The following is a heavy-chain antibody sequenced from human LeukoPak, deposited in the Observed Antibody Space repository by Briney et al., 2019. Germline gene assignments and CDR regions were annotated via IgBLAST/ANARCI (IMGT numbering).Heavy chain of an antibody. J-gene: IGHJ5*02. CDR2: IYTSGST. D-gene: IGHD3-9*01. CDR1: GGSISSYY. CDR3: ARDYDVLTAYPPTQLFDP. V-gene: IGHV4-4*07. Sequence: MPSETLSLTCTVSGGSISSYYWSWIRQPAGKGLEWIGRIYTSGSTNYNPPLKSRVTMSVDTSKNQFSLKLNSVTAADTAVYYCARDYDVLTAYPPTQLFDPWGQGTLVTVSS.